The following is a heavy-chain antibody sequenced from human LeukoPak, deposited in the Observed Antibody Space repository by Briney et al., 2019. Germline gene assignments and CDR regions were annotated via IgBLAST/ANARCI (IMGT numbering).Heavy chain of an antibody. CDR2: IIPIFGTA. D-gene: IGHD4-17*01. CDR1: GGTFSSYA. V-gene: IGHV1-69*13. Sequence: SVKVSCKASGGTFSSYAISWVRQAPGQGLEWMGGIIPIFGTANHAQKFQGRVTITADESTSTAYMELSSLRSEDTAVYYCARNIVAGGTVTPLDYWGQGTLVTVSS. J-gene: IGHJ4*02. CDR3: ARNIVAGGTVTPLDY.